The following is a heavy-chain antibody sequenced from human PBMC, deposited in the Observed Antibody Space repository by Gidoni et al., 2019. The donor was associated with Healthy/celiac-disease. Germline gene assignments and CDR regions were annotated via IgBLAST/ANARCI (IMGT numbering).Heavy chain of an antibody. CDR2: IYPGDSDT. CDR3: ATGRDYSDSSGYSN. J-gene: IGHJ4*02. D-gene: IGHD3-22*01. Sequence: EVQLVQSGAEVKKLGESLKISCKGSGYSFTSYCNGWGRQMPGKGLELMGIIYPGDSDTSYSPSFQGQFTISADKSISTAYLQWSSLKASDTAMYYCATGRDYSDSSGYSNWGQGTLVTVSS. V-gene: IGHV5-51*01. CDR1: GYSFTSYC.